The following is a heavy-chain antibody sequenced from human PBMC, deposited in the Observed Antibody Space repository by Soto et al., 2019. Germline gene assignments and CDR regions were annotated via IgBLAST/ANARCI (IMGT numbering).Heavy chain of an antibody. CDR3: ARVKTVDYYGMGV. V-gene: IGHV4-4*07. Sequence: SETLSLTCTVSGGSMSSYFWSWIRQPAGKGLEWIGRIYSSGSTDYNPSLKSRVTMSIDTSKNQFSLNLSSVTAADTAVYFCARVKTVDYYGMGVWGQGTTVTVSS. CDR2: IYSSGST. CDR1: GGSMSSYF. J-gene: IGHJ6*02.